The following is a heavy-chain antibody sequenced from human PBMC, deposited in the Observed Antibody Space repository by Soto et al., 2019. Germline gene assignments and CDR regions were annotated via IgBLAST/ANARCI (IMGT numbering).Heavy chain of an antibody. J-gene: IGHJ6*03. D-gene: IGHD2-2*01. CDR3: TAPGGYCSSTSCDGADEDYYYYMDV. Sequence: SETLSLTCTVSGGSISSSSYYWGWIRQPPGKGLEWIGSIYYSGSTYYNPSLKSRVTISVDTSKNQFSLKLSSVTAADTAVYYCTAPGGYCSSTSCDGADEDYYYYMDVWGKGTTVTVSS. V-gene: IGHV4-39*01. CDR2: IYYSGST. CDR1: GGSISSSSYY.